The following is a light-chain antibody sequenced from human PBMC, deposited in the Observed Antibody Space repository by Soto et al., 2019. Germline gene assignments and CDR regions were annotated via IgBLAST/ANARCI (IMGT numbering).Light chain of an antibody. J-gene: IGKJ5*01. Sequence: EIVLTQSPGTLSLSPGERATLSCRASQSVSNNYLAWYQQKPGQAPRLLIYGASNRATGVPPRFSGSASGTEFTLTISSLQSEDFGVYYCQQYNDWPRTFGQGTRLEVK. CDR2: GAS. CDR1: QSVSNN. V-gene: IGKV3-15*01. CDR3: QQYNDWPRT.